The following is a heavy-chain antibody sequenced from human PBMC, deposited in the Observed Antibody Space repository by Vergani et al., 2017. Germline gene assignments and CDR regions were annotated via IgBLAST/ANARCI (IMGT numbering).Heavy chain of an antibody. D-gene: IGHD4-17*01. J-gene: IGHJ6*02. V-gene: IGHV1-69-2*01. CDR3: ATPQTVTTGGMEV. Sequence: EVQLVQSGAEVKKPGATMKISCKVSGYTFTDHYMHWVKQAPGKGLEWMGLVDPEDGETIYAEKFKGRVTIAADTCTDTAHLELSSLRSEDKAVYYCATPQTVTTGGMEVWGQGTTVIVSS. CDR2: VDPEDGET. CDR1: GYTFTDHY.